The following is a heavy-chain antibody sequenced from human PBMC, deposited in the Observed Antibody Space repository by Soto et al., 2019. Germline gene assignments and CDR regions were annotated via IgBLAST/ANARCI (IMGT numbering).Heavy chain of an antibody. J-gene: IGHJ6*02. CDR2: ISSSNGNV. CDR1: VDNFTRYG. CDR3: ARGGPISADHYYGMDV. Sequence: QVQLVQSGAEVKKPGASVKVSCEASVDNFTRYGINWVRQAPGQGLEWMGWISSSNGNVEYAQNVQGRVIMTTDTSTSTAYMELRSLRSDDTAVYHCARGGPISADHYYGMDVWGQGTTVTVSS. V-gene: IGHV1-18*01. D-gene: IGHD3-10*01.